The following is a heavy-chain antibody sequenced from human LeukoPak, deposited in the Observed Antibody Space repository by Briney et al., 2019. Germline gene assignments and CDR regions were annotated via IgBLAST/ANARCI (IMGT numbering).Heavy chain of an antibody. CDR3: ARDSSGTSLNWFGP. Sequence: SETLSLTCTVSGGSMSTYYWNWIRQSPGKGLEWIGYIDETGSTNYNPSLKSRVTISSSTSKNQFSLILRSVTAADTAVYYYARDSSGTSLNWFGPWGQGTVVIVSS. J-gene: IGHJ5*02. CDR2: IDETGST. CDR1: GGSMSTYY. V-gene: IGHV4-59*01. D-gene: IGHD1-26*01.